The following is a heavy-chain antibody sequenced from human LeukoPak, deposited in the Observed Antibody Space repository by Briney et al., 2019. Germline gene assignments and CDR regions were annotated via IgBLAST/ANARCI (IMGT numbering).Heavy chain of an antibody. CDR1: GFTFSSYA. Sequence: GESLRLSCAASGFTFSSYAMNWVRQAPGKGLEWVSYISSSGSTIYYADSVKGRFTISRDNAKNSLYLQMNSLRAEDTAVYYCARENIAAAGPNNYYYYYYMDVWGKGTTVTISS. V-gene: IGHV3-48*03. CDR2: ISSSGSTI. CDR3: ARENIAAAGPNNYYYYYYMDV. J-gene: IGHJ6*03. D-gene: IGHD6-13*01.